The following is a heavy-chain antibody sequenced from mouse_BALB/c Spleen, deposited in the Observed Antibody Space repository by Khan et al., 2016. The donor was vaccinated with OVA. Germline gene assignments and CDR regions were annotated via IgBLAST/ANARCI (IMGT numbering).Heavy chain of an antibody. Sequence: QVQLKESGPGLVAPSQSLSITCTISGFSLTSYGVHWVRQPPGKGLEWLVVIWSDGSTTYNSALKSRLSISKDNSKSQVFLKMTSLQTDDTAMYYCARHDGYAHYYAMDYWGQGTSVTGSS. CDR1: GFSLTSYG. D-gene: IGHD2-3*01. J-gene: IGHJ4*01. CDR3: ARHDGYAHYYAMDY. V-gene: IGHV2-6-1*01. CDR2: IWSDGST.